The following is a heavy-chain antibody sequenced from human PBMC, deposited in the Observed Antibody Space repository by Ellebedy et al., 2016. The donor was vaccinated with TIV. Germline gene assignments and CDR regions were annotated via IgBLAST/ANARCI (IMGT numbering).Heavy chain of an antibody. CDR2: ISSDGSDT. V-gene: IGHV3-74*01. D-gene: IGHD2-21*01. CDR1: GFSISSHR. CDR3: ARHSGGHGFDI. J-gene: IGHJ3*02. Sequence: GESLKISCAASGFSISSHRMHWVRQAAGKGLVWVSHISSDGSDTSYADSVKGRFIISRDNAENTLVLQMSSLRAEDTALYYCARHSGGHGFDIWGQGTMVTVSP.